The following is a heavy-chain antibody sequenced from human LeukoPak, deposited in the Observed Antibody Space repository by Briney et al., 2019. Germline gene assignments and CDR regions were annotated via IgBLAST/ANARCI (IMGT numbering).Heavy chain of an antibody. CDR2: ISHDESNK. CDR3: ARDPGEVYGDYHGWFDP. J-gene: IGHJ5*02. CDR1: GFSLSTYG. V-gene: IGHV3-30*03. D-gene: IGHD4-17*01. Sequence: PGRSLRLSCAASGFSLSTYGMHWVRLAPGKGLEWVAVISHDESNKYYADSVKGRFTISRDNAKNSLYLQMNSLRAEDTAVYYCARDPGEVYGDYHGWFDPWGQGTLVTVSS.